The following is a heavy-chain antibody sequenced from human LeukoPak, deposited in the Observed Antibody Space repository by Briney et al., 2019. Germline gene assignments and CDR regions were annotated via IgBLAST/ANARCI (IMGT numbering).Heavy chain of an antibody. Sequence: PSETLSLTCTVSGGSISGYYWSWLRQPPGKGLEWIGYIYSSGSTNYNPSLESRVTISVDTSTNQFSLQLSSVTAADTAVYYCARFAYCGGHCWYYFDYWGQGTLVTVSS. V-gene: IGHV4-59*01. CDR1: GGSISGYY. CDR2: IYSSGST. CDR3: ARFAYCGGHCWYYFDY. J-gene: IGHJ4*02. D-gene: IGHD2-21*02.